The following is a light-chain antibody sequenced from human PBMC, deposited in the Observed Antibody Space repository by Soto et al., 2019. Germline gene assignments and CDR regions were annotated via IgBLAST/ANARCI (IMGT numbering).Light chain of an antibody. CDR2: EVS. CDR1: SSDVGSYNY. Sequence: QSVLTQPASVSGSPGQSITISCTGTSSDVGSYNYVSWYQHHPGKAPKLMISEVSNRPSGISNRFSGSKSGNTASLTTSGLQAEDEADYYCSSYAGPSTPIYVFGTGTKVTVL. CDR3: SSYAGPSTPIYV. J-gene: IGLJ1*01. V-gene: IGLV2-14*01.